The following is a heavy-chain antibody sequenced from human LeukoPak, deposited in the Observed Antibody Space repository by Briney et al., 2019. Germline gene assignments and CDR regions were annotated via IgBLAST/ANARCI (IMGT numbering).Heavy chain of an antibody. J-gene: IGHJ3*01. D-gene: IGHD2-2*03. V-gene: IGHV4-61*02. CDR2: IYTSGST. CDR1: GGSISSGSYF. CDR3: ARDGYCSSTSCYDAFDF. Sequence: SETLSLTCTVSGGSISSGSYFWSWIRQPAGKGLEWIGRIYTSGSTNYNPSLKSRVTISIDTSMNQFSLKLSSVTAADTAVYYCARDGYCSSTSCYDAFDFWGQGTMVTVSS.